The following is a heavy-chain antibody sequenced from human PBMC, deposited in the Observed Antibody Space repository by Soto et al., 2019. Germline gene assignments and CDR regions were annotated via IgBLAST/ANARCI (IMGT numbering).Heavy chain of an antibody. CDR3: GKDLVDGYGAYYIDY. J-gene: IGHJ4*02. Sequence: EVQLLESGGGLVQPGGSLRLSCAASGFTFSDYAMSWVRQAPGKGLEWVSAISGSGGSTNYADSVKGRFTISRDNSKNPLYLEMNSPRAEDTGVYYCGKDLVDGYGAYYIDYWGQGTLVTVSS. CDR2: ISGSGGST. V-gene: IGHV3-23*01. CDR1: GFTFSDYA. D-gene: IGHD3-22*01.